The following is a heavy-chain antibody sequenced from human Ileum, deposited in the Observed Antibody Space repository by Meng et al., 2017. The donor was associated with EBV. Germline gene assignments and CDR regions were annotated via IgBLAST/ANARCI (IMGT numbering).Heavy chain of an antibody. J-gene: IGHJ4*02. CDR3: ARGYGSGRDYFDY. D-gene: IGHD3-10*01. Sequence: QGQLEEAGPGAGEASGTLSLTCAVSGGSISSSNWLNWVRQPPGKGLEWIGEIYYSGSTIYNPSLKSRVTISVDKSKNLFSLKLSSVTAADTAVYYCARGYGSGRDYFDYWGQGTLVTVSS. CDR1: GGSISSSNW. V-gene: IGHV4-4*02. CDR2: IYYSGST.